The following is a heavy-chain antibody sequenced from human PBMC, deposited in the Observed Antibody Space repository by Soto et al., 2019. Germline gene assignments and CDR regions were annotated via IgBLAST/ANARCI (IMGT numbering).Heavy chain of an antibody. CDR3: ARSTPLNTIFGVVKARFDY. CDR2: IIPIFGTA. Sequence: SVKVSCKASGGTFSSYAIRWVRQAPGQGLEWMGGIIPIFGTANYAQKFQGRVTITADESTSTAYMELSSLRSEDTAVYYCARSTPLNTIFGVVKARFDYWGQGTLVTVSS. D-gene: IGHD3-3*01. V-gene: IGHV1-69*13. J-gene: IGHJ4*02. CDR1: GGTFSSYA.